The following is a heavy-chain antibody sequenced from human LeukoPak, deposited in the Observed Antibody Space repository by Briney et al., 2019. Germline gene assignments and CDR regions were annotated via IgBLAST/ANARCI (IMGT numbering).Heavy chain of an antibody. CDR1: GFTFSDYD. CDR3: ARVAKERVGGVYYFDY. CDR2: IGTAGDT. Sequence: PGGSLRLSCAASGFTFSDYDMHWVRQATGKGLEWVSAIGTAGDTYYTGSVKGRCTISRENAKNSLYLQMNSLRAGDTAVYYCARVAKERVGGVYYFDYWGQGTLVTVSS. J-gene: IGHJ4*02. D-gene: IGHD1-1*01. V-gene: IGHV3-13*01.